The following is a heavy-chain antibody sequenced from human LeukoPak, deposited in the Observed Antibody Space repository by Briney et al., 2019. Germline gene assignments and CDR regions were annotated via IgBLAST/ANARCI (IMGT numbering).Heavy chain of an antibody. CDR1: GGTFSSYA. Sequence: ASVKVSCKASGGTFSSYAISWVRQAPGQGLEWMGGIIPIFGTANYAQKFQGRVTITADESTSTAYMELSSLRSEDTAVYYCARDKLLWFGESHRLTDHYGMDVWGKGTTVTVSS. CDR3: ARDKLLWFGESHRLTDHYGMDV. V-gene: IGHV1-69*01. J-gene: IGHJ6*04. D-gene: IGHD3-10*01. CDR2: IIPIFGTA.